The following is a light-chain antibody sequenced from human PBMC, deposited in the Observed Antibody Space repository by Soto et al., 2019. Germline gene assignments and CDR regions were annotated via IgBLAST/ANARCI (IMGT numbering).Light chain of an antibody. V-gene: IGKV3-15*01. CDR3: QQYSAWPLT. J-gene: IGKJ4*01. CDR1: QSLNNN. Sequence: EIVMTQSPATLSVSPGEKATLSCRASQSLNNNLAWYQQKPGQGPRLLIYFASTRATGIPARFSGSGSGTEVSLTISSLQSEDFAIYYCQQYSAWPLTFGGGTKVETK. CDR2: FAS.